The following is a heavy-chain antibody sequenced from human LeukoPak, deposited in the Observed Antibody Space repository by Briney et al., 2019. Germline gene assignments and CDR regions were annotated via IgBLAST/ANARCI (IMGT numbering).Heavy chain of an antibody. V-gene: IGHV3-7*01. CDR1: KFTFSNYF. Sequence: GGSLRLSCAASKFTFSNYFMSWVRQAPGKGLEWVAYMNQLGNEKKYLDSVKGRFTISRDNANNLLYLQMNSLRGEDTAVYYCTRDRSRAEDDWGQGTLVTVSS. CDR2: MNQLGNEK. J-gene: IGHJ4*02. CDR3: TRDRSRAEDD. D-gene: IGHD1-14*01.